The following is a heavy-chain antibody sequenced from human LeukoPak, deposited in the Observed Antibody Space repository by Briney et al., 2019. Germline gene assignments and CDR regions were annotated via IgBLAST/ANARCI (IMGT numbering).Heavy chain of an antibody. V-gene: IGHV4-34*01. CDR3: ARDDGGIAAAGADGWFDP. CDR1: GGSFSGYY. Sequence: SETLSLTCAVYGGSFSGYYWSWIRQPPGKGLEWIGEINHSGSTNYNPSLKSRVTISVDTSKNQFSLKLSSVTAADTAVYYCARDDGGIAAAGADGWFDPWGQGTLVTVSS. J-gene: IGHJ5*02. CDR2: INHSGST. D-gene: IGHD6-13*01.